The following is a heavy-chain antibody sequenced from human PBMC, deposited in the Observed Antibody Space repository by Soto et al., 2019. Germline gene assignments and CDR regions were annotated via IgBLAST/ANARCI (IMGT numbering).Heavy chain of an antibody. Sequence: ASVKVACTSSGYTFTSYYMHGVRQAPGQGLEWMGIINPSGGSTSYAQKFQGRVTMTRDTSTSTVYMELSSLRSEDTAVYYCARTRRLSTNLNWFDPWGQGTLVTVSS. CDR1: GYTFTSYY. CDR2: INPSGGST. V-gene: IGHV1-46*03. J-gene: IGHJ5*02. D-gene: IGHD3-16*01. CDR3: ARTRRLSTNLNWFDP.